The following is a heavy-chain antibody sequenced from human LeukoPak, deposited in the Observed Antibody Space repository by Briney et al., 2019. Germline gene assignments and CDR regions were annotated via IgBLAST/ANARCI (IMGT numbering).Heavy chain of an antibody. CDR2: IYTSGST. CDR1: GGSISSGSYY. D-gene: IGHD3-10*01. V-gene: IGHV4-61*02. J-gene: IGHJ6*03. Sequence: SETLSLTCTVSGGSISSGSYYWSWIRQPAGKGLEWIGRIYTSGSTNYNPSLKSRVTISVDTSKNQSSLKLSSVTAADTAVYYCARGPPMVRGVTTYYYYYYYMDVWGKGTTVTVSS. CDR3: ARGPPMVRGVTTYYYYYYYMDV.